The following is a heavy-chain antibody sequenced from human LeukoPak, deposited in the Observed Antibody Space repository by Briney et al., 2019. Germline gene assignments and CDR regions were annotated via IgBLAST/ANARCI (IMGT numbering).Heavy chain of an antibody. CDR3: ATFRITMIVVVTFDY. J-gene: IGHJ4*02. CDR1: GYTLTELS. V-gene: IGHV1-24*01. D-gene: IGHD3-22*01. Sequence: ASVKVPCKVSGYTLTELSMHWVRQAPGKGLEWMGGFDPEDGETIYAQKFQGRVTMTEDTSTDAAYMELSSLRSEDTAVYYCATFRITMIVVVTFDYRGQGTLVTVSS. CDR2: FDPEDGET.